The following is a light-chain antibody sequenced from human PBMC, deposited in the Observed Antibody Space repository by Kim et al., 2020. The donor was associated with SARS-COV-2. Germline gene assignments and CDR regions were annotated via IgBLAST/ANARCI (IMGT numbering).Light chain of an antibody. CDR1: QSSSSH. J-gene: IGKJ3*01. V-gene: IGKV1-39*01. CDR3: QQSYITPFT. Sequence: DIQMTQSPSSLSASVGDRVTITCRTTQSSSSHLNWYQQKPGRAPKLLISAASTLQGGVPSRFSGSGSETDFTLTISSLQPEGFATYFCQQSYITPFTFGPGTKVDIK. CDR2: AAS.